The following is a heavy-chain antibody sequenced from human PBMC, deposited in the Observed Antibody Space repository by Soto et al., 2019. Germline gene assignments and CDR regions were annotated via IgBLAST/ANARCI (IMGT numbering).Heavy chain of an antibody. CDR1: GGTFSSYA. D-gene: IGHD2-2*01. J-gene: IGHJ6*02. V-gene: IGHV1-69*01. Sequence: QVQLVQSGAEVKKPGSSVKVSCKASGGTFSSYAISWVRQAPGQGLEWMGGIIPIPGTANYEQKFQGRVTITADESTSRAYMELSSLRSEDTAVYYCARSQGSSTSLEIYYYYYYGMDVWGQGTTVTVSS. CDR3: ARSQGSSTSLEIYYYYYYGMDV. CDR2: IIPIPGTA.